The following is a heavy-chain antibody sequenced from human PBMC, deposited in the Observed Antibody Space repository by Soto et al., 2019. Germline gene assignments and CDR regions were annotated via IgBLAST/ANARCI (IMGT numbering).Heavy chain of an antibody. J-gene: IGHJ4*02. Sequence: QEQLQQSGPGLVKPSETLSLTCTVSGGSISRYYWSWIRQPPGKGLEWIGYISYSGSTNPNPALRGRVSITVDTSKTQFSLKLRSVTVADTAVYYYVRGEERVAMLSGYWGQGTLVTVSS. CDR1: GGSISRYY. CDR2: ISYSGST. CDR3: VRGEERVAMLSGY. D-gene: IGHD3-16*01. V-gene: IGHV4-59*08.